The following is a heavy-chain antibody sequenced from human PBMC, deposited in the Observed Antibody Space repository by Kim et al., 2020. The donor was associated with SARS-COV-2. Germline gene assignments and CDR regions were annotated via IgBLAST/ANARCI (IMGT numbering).Heavy chain of an antibody. CDR1: GFTFSGAG. Sequence: GGSLRLSCVASGFTFSGAGMHWVRQASGKGLEWVGRIRSKANNYATAYSASVKCRFTISRDDSKNMAYLQISGLKTEAVAVYYCTREGDYYGMDVWGQGTTVTVSS. J-gene: IGHJ6*02. V-gene: IGHV3-73*01. CDR3: TREGDYYGMDV. CDR2: IRSKANNYAT.